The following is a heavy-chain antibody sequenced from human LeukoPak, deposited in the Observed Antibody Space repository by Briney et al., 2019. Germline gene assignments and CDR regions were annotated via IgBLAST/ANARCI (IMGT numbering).Heavy chain of an antibody. CDR2: ISDSRTTI. J-gene: IGHJ4*02. CDR1: GFTFSSHG. CDR3: ARDRGGAYDFWSGYYTGYFDY. Sequence: GGSLRLSCAASGFTFSSHGMNWVRQAPGKGLEWVSYISDSRTTIYYTDSVKGRFTSSRDNAKNSLYLQMNSLRAEDTAVYYCARDRGGAYDFWSGYYTGYFDYWGQGTLVPVSS. D-gene: IGHD3-3*01. V-gene: IGHV3-48*01.